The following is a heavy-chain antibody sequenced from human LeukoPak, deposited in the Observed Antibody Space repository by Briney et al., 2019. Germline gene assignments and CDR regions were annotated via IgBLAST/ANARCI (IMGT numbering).Heavy chain of an antibody. V-gene: IGHV3-23*01. Sequence: GGSLRLSCAASGFTFSSYAMSWVRQAPGKGLEWVSAISGSGGSTYYADSVKGRFTISRDNAKNTVYLQMNSLRAEDTAVYYCARNYGGDLRTPPYYFYYGMDVWGQGTTVTVSS. CDR1: GFTFSSYA. J-gene: IGHJ6*02. CDR3: ARNYGGDLRTPPYYFYYGMDV. CDR2: ISGSGGST. D-gene: IGHD4-23*01.